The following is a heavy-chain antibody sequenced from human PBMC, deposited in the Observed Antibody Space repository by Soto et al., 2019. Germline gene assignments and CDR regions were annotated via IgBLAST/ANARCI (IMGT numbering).Heavy chain of an antibody. J-gene: IGHJ4*02. CDR3: ARITGRHLDY. CDR1: SGSISVTNVF. D-gene: IGHD1-20*01. Sequence: PSETLSLTCTVSSGSISVTNVFWGWVRQPPGKGLEWIGNIDYSGTAYFSPSLATRVTFHVDTSKNQFSLTLYSMTAADTAVYYCARITGRHLDYWGQGILATVSS. V-gene: IGHV4-39*01. CDR2: IDYSGTA.